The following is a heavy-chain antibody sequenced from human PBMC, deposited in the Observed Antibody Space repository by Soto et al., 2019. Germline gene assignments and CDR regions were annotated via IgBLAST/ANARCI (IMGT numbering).Heavy chain of an antibody. CDR3: ARGDRGAFDL. Sequence: EVQLVESEGGLVQPGGSLRLSCAASGFTFSYYWMHWVRQAPGQGLVWVSRIHSDGSSTTYADSVKGRFTISRDNAKNTLALHMSSLRAEDTAVYYCARGDRGAFDLWGHGTMVTVSS. CDR2: IHSDGSST. D-gene: IGHD2-21*02. J-gene: IGHJ3*01. CDR1: GFTFSYYW. V-gene: IGHV3-74*01.